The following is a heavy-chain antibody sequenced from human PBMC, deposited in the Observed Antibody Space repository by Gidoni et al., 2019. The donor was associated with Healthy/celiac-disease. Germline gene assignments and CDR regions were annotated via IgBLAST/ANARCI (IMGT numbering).Heavy chain of an antibody. Sequence: GPGLVKPSQTLSLTCTVSGGSISSGGYYWSWIRQHPGKGLEWIGYIYYSGSTYYNPSLKSRVTIAVDTSKNQFSLKLSSGTAADTAVYYCARAGQQLVHQDLAEDKIEPYGYFDRWGRGTLVTVSS. CDR1: GGSISSGGYY. CDR2: IYYSGST. D-gene: IGHD6-13*01. V-gene: IGHV4-31*03. CDR3: ARAGQQLVHQDLAEDKIEPYGYFDR. J-gene: IGHJ2*01.